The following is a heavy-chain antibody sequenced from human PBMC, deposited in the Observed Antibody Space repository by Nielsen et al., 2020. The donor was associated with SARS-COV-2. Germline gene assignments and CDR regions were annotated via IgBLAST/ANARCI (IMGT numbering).Heavy chain of an antibody. V-gene: IGHV4-31*03. CDR1: GGSISSGGYY. D-gene: IGHD3-10*01. CDR3: AQRFGEPYGMDV. J-gene: IGHJ6*02. Sequence: SETLFLTCTVSGGSISSGGYYWSWIRQHPGKGLEWIGYIYYSGSTYYSPSLKSRVTISVDTSKNQFSLKLSSVTAADTAVYYCAQRFGEPYGMDVWGQGTTVTVSS. CDR2: IYYSGST.